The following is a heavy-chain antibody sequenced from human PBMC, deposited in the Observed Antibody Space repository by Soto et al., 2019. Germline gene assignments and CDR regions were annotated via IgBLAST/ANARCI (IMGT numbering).Heavy chain of an antibody. CDR1: GDTFTNFG. D-gene: IGHD3-10*01. V-gene: IGHV1-18*01. J-gene: IGHJ5*02. Sequence: HLVQSGPEVKKPGASITVSCKTSGDTFTNFGISWVRQAPGQGLEWMGWIATYNSNRNYAKKLQGRLTLTTDTSTSTAYMELKIMRYDDTAVYYCATVLRGVVTRFDPGGQGTLVTVSS. CDR2: IATYNSNR. CDR3: ATVLRGVVTRFDP.